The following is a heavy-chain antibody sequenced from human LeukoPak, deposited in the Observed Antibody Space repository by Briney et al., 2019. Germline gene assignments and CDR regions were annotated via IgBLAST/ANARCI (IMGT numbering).Heavy chain of an antibody. CDR3: ARGLGRRQQLVELFGY. D-gene: IGHD6-13*01. Sequence: GASVKVSCKASGYTFTSYDINWVRQATGQGLEWMGWMNPNSGNTGYAQKFQGRVTMTRNTSISTAYMELSSLRSEDTAVYYCARGLGRRQQLVELFGYWGQGTLVTVSS. V-gene: IGHV1-8*01. J-gene: IGHJ4*02. CDR2: MNPNSGNT. CDR1: GYTFTSYD.